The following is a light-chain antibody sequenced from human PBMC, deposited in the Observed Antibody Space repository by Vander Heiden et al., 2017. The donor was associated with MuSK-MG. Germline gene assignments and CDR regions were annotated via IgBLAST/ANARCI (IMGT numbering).Light chain of an antibody. J-gene: IGLJ2*01. Sequence: QSALTQPASVSGSPGQPITIPCTGTSRDVGGYNYVSWYQQHPGKAPKLMIYDVTTRPSGVSNRFSGSKSGNTASLTISGLQAEDEADYYCSSYTSTNSLQFGGGTRLTVL. V-gene: IGLV2-14*03. CDR2: DVT. CDR1: SRDVGGYNY. CDR3: SSYTSTNSLQ.